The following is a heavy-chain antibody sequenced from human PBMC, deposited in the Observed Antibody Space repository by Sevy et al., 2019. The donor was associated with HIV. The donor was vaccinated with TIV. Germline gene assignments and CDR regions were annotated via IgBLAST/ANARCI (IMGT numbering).Heavy chain of an antibody. V-gene: IGHV3-21*01. Sequence: GGSLRLSCAASGFTFSSYSMNWVRQAPGKGLEWVSSISSSSSYIYYADSVKGRFTISRDNAKNSLYLQMNSLRAEDTAVYYCARVSDTAMAPEYFQHWGQGNLVTVSS. D-gene: IGHD5-18*01. CDR1: GFTFSSYS. J-gene: IGHJ1*01. CDR2: ISSSSSYI. CDR3: ARVSDTAMAPEYFQH.